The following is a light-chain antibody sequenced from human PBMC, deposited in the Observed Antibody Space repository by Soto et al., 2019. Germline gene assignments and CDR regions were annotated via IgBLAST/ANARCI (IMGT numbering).Light chain of an antibody. V-gene: IGLV1-40*01. CDR1: SSNIGADYD. J-gene: IGLJ2*01. CDR3: QSHDSSLGCSV. CDR2: GNS. Sequence: QSVLTQPPSVSGAPGQRVTISCTGSSSNIGADYDVHWYQQLPGTAPKLLMYGNSNRPSGVPDRFSGSKSGTSASLAITVLQGEDEADYYCQSHDSSLGCSVFGGGTKLTVL.